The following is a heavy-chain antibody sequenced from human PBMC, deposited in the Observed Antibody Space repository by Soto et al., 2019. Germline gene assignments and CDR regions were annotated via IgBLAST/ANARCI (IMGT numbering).Heavy chain of an antibody. CDR1: QFTFSSFT. CDR2: ISNDGRNK. D-gene: IGHD3-10*01. J-gene: IGHJ6*02. CDR3: AKDFKVSGSYYGSLNYYYGMDV. Sequence: QQHLVESGGGVVQPGKSLRVSCAASQFTFSSFTMHWVRQAPGKGLEWVAVISNDGRNKFYADSVKGRFTISRDNSKSALYLQMNSLRPEDTAVYYCAKDFKVSGSYYGSLNYYYGMDVWGQGTTVIVSS. V-gene: IGHV3-30-3*01.